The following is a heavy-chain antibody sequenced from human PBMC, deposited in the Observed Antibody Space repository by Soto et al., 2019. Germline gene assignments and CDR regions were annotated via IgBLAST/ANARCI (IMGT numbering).Heavy chain of an antibody. CDR1: GGTFSSYT. J-gene: IGHJ6*03. Sequence: SVKVSCKASGGTFSSYTISWVRQAPGQGLEWMGRIIPILGIANYAQKFQGRVTITADKSTSTAYMELSSLRSEDTAVYYCARINGYYYYYMDVWGKGTTVTVSS. CDR3: ARINGYYYYYMDV. V-gene: IGHV1-69*02. CDR2: IIPILGIA.